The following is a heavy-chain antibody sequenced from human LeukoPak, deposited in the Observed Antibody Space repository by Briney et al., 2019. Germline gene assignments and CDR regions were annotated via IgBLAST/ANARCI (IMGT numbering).Heavy chain of an antibody. J-gene: IGHJ4*02. D-gene: IGHD6-6*01. CDR1: GDSVSSNSAA. CDR3: ARDPEYSSSSDGGPYFDY. V-gene: IGHV6-1*01. CDR2: TYYRSKWYN. Sequence: SQTLSLTCAISGDSVSSNSAAWNWIRQSPSRGLEWLGRTYYRSKWYNDYAVSVKSRITINPDTSKNQFSLQLNSVTPEDTAVYYCARDPEYSSSSDGGPYFDYWGQGTLVTVSS.